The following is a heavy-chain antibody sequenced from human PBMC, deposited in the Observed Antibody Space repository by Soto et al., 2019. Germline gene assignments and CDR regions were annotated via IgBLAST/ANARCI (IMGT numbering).Heavy chain of an antibody. J-gene: IGHJ4*02. CDR1: GYTFNGYY. D-gene: IGHD6-19*01. Sequence: ASVKVSCKASGYTFNGYYMHWVRQAPGQGLEWMGWINPNSGGTNYAQKFQGWVTMTRDTSISTAYMELSRLRSDDTAVYYCERGRAVAVSYYFDYWGQGTRVTFSS. CDR3: ERGRAVAVSYYFDY. V-gene: IGHV1-2*04. CDR2: INPNSGGT.